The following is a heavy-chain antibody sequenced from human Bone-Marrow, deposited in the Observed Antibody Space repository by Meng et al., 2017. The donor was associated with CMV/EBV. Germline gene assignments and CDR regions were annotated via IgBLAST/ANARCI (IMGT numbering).Heavy chain of an antibody. Sequence: GRSLSLSCPASGFTFSSYGMHWVRQAPGKGLEWVAFIRYDVSNKYYADSVKGRFTISRDNSKDTLYLQMTSMRADDKAVYYCAKESYCSSTSSYEAPTFDYWGHGAMVTVSS. J-gene: IGHJ4*01. CDR3: AKESYCSSTSSYEAPTFDY. CDR2: IRYDVSNK. CDR1: GFTFSSYG. V-gene: IGHV3-30*02. D-gene: IGHD2-2*01.